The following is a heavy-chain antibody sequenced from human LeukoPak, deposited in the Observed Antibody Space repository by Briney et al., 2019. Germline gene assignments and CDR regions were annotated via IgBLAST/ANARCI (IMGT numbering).Heavy chain of an antibody. Sequence: PSETLSLTCTVSGGSISSYYWSWIRQPPGKGLEGSGYIYYSGSTNYNPSLKSRVTISVDTSKNQFSLKLSSVTAADTAVYYCAREVRDDFWSGHTIGFDYWGQGTLVTVSS. J-gene: IGHJ4*02. CDR1: GGSISSYY. CDR3: AREVRDDFWSGHTIGFDY. D-gene: IGHD3-3*01. CDR2: IYYSGST. V-gene: IGHV4-59*01.